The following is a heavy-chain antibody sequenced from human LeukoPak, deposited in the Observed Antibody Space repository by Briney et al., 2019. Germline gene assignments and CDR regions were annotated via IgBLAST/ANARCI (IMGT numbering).Heavy chain of an antibody. V-gene: IGHV1-69*05. Sequence: SVKVSCKASGGTFCSYAISWVRQAPGQGLEWMGGIIPIFGTANYAQKFQGRVTITTDESTSTAYMELSSLRSEDTAVYYCARDFGGSMVGATGEDAFDIWGQGTMVTVSS. J-gene: IGHJ3*02. CDR2: IIPIFGTA. D-gene: IGHD1-26*01. CDR1: GGTFCSYA. CDR3: ARDFGGSMVGATGEDAFDI.